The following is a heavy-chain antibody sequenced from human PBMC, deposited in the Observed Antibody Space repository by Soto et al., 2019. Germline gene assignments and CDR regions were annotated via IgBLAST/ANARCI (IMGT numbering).Heavy chain of an antibody. Sequence: GGSLRLSCAASGFTFSSCSMNWFRQAPGKGLEWVSYIDSRGTTTHYVDSVKGRFTISRDNAKNSLYLQMNSLRAEDTAVYYCARAGATLPLYYYYMDVWGKGSTVTVSS. CDR3: ARAGATLPLYYYYMDV. D-gene: IGHD3-10*01. CDR2: IDSRGTTT. V-gene: IGHV3-48*01. J-gene: IGHJ6*03. CDR1: GFTFSSCS.